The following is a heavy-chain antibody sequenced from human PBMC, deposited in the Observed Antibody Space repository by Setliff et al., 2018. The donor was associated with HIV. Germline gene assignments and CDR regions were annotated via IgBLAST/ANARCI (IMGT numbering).Heavy chain of an antibody. D-gene: IGHD3-3*01. CDR2: INPKSGGT. CDR1: GYTFTAYY. J-gene: IGHJ4*02. CDR3: ARDLRSGATVFGVVNFIFDS. V-gene: IGHV1-2*06. Sequence: GASVKVSCKASGYTFTAYYMHWVRQAPGQGLEWMGRINPKSGGTNYAQKFQSRVTMTRDTSINTAYMELSRLRSDDTAVYYCARDLRSGATVFGVVNFIFDSWGQGTLVTVSS.